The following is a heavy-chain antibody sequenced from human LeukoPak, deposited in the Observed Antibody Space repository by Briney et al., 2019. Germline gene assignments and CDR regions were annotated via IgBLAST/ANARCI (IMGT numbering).Heavy chain of an antibody. CDR1: GFTFSSYA. CDR2: ISGSGGST. D-gene: IGHD2-15*01. J-gene: IGHJ3*02. V-gene: IGHV3-23*01. CDR3: AKDSPSVVVAATRAFDI. Sequence: PGGSLRLSCAASGFTFSSYAMSWVRQAPGKGLEWVSAISGSGGSTYYADSVKGRFTISRDNSKNTLYLQMNSLRAEDTAVYYCAKDSPSVVVAATRAFDIWGQGTMVTVSS.